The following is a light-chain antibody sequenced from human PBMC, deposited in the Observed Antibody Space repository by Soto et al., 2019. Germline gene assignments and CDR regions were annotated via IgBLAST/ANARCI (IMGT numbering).Light chain of an antibody. J-gene: IGKJ5*01. CDR3: QQYGSSPLIT. CDR2: GAS. V-gene: IGKV3-20*01. Sequence: IVLTQSPGTLTLCPGERATLSCRAIQSVSSSYLAWYQQKPGQAPRLLIYGASSRATGIPDRFSGSGSGTDFTLTISRLEPEDFAVYYCQQYGSSPLITFGQGTLLEIK. CDR1: QSVSSSY.